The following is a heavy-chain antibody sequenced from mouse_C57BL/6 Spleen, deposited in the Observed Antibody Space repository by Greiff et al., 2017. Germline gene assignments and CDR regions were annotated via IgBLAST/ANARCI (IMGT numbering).Heavy chain of an antibody. CDR1: GFTFTDYY. V-gene: IGHV7-3*01. D-gene: IGHD1-1*01. CDR2: ISNKANGYTT. J-gene: IGHJ1*03. Sequence: EVKLVESGGGLVQPGGSLSLSCAASGFTFTDYYMSWVRQPPGKALEWLGFISNKANGYTTEYSASVQGRFTISSDNSQSILYLQMNALRAEDSATYYCARYYYGSSYWYFDVWGTGTTVTVSS. CDR3: ARYYYGSSYWYFDV.